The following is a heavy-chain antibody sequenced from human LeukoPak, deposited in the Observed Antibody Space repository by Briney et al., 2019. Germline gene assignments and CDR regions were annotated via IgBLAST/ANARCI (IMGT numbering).Heavy chain of an antibody. V-gene: IGHV3-23*01. Sequence: GGSLRLSCAASGFTFRSYAMSWVRQAPGKGLDWVSTISGSGGSTYYADSVKGRFTISRDNSKNTLYLQMNSLRAEDTAVYYCAKDLLLCSGGSCETSWGQGTLVTVSS. J-gene: IGHJ5*02. CDR2: ISGSGGST. CDR1: GFTFRSYA. D-gene: IGHD2-15*01. CDR3: AKDLLLCSGGSCETS.